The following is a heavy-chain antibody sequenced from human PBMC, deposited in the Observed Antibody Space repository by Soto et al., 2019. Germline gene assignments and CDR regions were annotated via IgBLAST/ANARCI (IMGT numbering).Heavy chain of an antibody. CDR1: EFTFSSYA. V-gene: IGHV3-23*01. J-gene: IGHJ4*02. Sequence: EVQLLESGGGLVQPGGSLRLSCAASEFTFSSYAMSWVRQAPGKGLEWVSAINANGGGITYADSVRGRFIISRDNSKNMLFLQMNSLRAEDTAIYYCAKKVNSGPGSQYFDYWGQGTLVTVSS. CDR2: INANGGGI. D-gene: IGHD3-10*01. CDR3: AKKVNSGPGSQYFDY.